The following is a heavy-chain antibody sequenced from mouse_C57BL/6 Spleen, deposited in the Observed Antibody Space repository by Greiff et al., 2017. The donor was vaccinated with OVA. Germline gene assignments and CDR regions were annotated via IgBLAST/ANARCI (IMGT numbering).Heavy chain of an antibody. V-gene: IGHV1-15*01. D-gene: IGHD1-1*01. J-gene: IGHJ3*01. CDR1: GYTFTDYE. CDR2: IDPETGGT. Sequence: QVQLKESGAELVRPGASVTLSCKASGYTFTDYEMPWVKQTPVHGLEWIGAIDPETGGTAYNQKFKGKAILTADKSSSTAYMELRSLTSEDSAVYYCTRRYYYGSKDWFAYWGQGTLVTVSA. CDR3: TRRYYYGSKDWFAY.